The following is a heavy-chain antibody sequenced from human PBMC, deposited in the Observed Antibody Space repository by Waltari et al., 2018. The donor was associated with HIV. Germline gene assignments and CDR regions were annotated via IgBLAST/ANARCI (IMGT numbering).Heavy chain of an antibody. CDR3: AINGGSSNFDY. J-gene: IGHJ4*02. V-gene: IGHV4-4*02. Sequence: QVQLQESGPGLVKPSGTLSLTCAVSGGSFGSGNWWPWVRQPPGKGLERIGEIYHSGTTNYNPALKTRVTISLDKAKNQFSLKLSSVTAADTAVYYCAINGGSSNFDYWGQGTLVTVSS. CDR1: GGSFGSGNW. CDR2: IYHSGTT. D-gene: IGHD2-15*01.